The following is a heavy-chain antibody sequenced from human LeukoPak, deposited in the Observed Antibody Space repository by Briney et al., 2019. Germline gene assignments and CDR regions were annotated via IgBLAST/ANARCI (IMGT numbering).Heavy chain of an antibody. CDR2: INHSGST. J-gene: IGHJ6*03. V-gene: IGHV4-34*01. CDR3: ARRGYNWNARYMDV. Sequence: PSETLSLTCAVYGGSFSGYYWSWIRQPPGKGLEWIGEINHSGSTNYNPSLKSRVTISVDTSKNQFSLKLSSVTAADTAVYYCARRGYNWNARYMDVWGEGTTVTISS. CDR1: GGSFSGYY. D-gene: IGHD1-1*01.